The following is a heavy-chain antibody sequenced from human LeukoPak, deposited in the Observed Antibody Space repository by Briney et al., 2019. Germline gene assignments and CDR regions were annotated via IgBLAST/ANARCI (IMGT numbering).Heavy chain of an antibody. CDR1: GFTFSSYA. J-gene: IGHJ4*02. Sequence: GGSLRLSCAASGFTFSSYAMHWVRQAPGKGLEWVAVISYDGSNKYYADSVKGRFTISRDNAKNSLYLQMNSLRAEDTALYYCAKVPDYGDYSNYFDYWGQGTLVTVSS. CDR3: AKVPDYGDYSNYFDY. V-gene: IGHV3-30-3*01. CDR2: ISYDGSNK. D-gene: IGHD4-17*01.